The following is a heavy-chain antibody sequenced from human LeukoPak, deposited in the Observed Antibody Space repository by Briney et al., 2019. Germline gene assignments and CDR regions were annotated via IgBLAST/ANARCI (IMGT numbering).Heavy chain of an antibody. D-gene: IGHD5-24*01. CDR3: VKDLHPPPREITPGD. Sequence: PGGSLRLSCAASGFMFSGYGIHWVRQAPGKGLEWLAVVSHVGIHQYYAQSVRGRFTISRDNFRNSVFLQMDSLGAEDTAVYYCVKDLHPPPREITPGDWGQGTLVVVDS. J-gene: IGHJ4*02. CDR1: GFMFSGYG. V-gene: IGHV3-30*18. CDR2: VSHVGIHQ.